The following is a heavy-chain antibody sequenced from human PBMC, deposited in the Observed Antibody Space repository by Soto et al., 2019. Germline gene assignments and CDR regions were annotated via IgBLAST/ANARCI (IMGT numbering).Heavy chain of an antibody. V-gene: IGHV4-38-2*02. D-gene: IGHD2-2*01. CDR2: IYNSGST. Sequence: SETLSLTCTVSGYSISSGYYWGWFRQPPGAGLEWIGSIYNSGSTFYNPSLKSRVTVSVDSSKNQFSWNLSSVTAADTAVHYCATVSCGSITCNLAYRNCFDPWGQGXLVTVSS. CDR1: GYSISSGYY. CDR3: ATVSCGSITCNLAYRNCFDP. J-gene: IGHJ5*02.